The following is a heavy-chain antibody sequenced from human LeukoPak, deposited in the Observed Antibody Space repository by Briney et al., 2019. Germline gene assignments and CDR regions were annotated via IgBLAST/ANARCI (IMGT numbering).Heavy chain of an antibody. D-gene: IGHD3-10*01. CDR2: ISGSGGST. J-gene: IGHJ4*02. V-gene: IGHV3-23*01. Sequence: GGFLRLSCAASGFTLSSYAMSWVRQAPGKGLEWVSAISGSGGSTYYADSVKGRFTISRDNSKNTLYLQMNSLRAEDTAVYYCAKDLGLWFGELLSATFDYWGQGTLVTVSS. CDR1: GFTLSSYA. CDR3: AKDLGLWFGELLSATFDY.